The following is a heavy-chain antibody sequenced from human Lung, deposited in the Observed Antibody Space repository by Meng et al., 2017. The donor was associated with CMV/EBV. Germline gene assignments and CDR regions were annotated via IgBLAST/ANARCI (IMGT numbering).Heavy chain of an antibody. CDR3: ARDPEYCSNPSCITYYGMAV. CDR2: ISYDGSNK. J-gene: IGHJ6*01. Sequence: GGSLRRSCAAPGFTFSSYAMHWVRQAPGKWLEWVAVISYDGSNKYYADYVKGRFTISRDNSKNTLYLQMNSLRPEDTSVYYCARDPEYCSNPSCITYYGMAVWGPGNTV. V-gene: IGHV3-30-3*01. CDR1: GFTFSSYA. D-gene: IGHD2-2*01.